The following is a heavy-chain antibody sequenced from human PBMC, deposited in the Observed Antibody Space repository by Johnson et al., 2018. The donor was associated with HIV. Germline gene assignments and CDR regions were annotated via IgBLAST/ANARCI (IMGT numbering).Heavy chain of an antibody. D-gene: IGHD3-16*01. Sequence: VQLVESGGGVVQPGRSLRLSCAASGFTFSSYWLHWVRQAPGKGLVWVANIQQDGSEKYYVDSVKGRFTISRDNSKNTLYLQMDSLRAEDTAMYYCASSSLSWGVDAFDIWGQGTMVTVSS. CDR1: GFTFSSYW. CDR2: IQQDGSEK. J-gene: IGHJ3*02. V-gene: IGHV3-7*03. CDR3: ASSSLSWGVDAFDI.